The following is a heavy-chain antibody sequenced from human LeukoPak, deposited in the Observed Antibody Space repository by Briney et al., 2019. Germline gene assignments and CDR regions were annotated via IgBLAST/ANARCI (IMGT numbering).Heavy chain of an antibody. CDR2: ISAYNGNT. J-gene: IGHJ6*02. CDR1: GYTFTSYG. V-gene: IGHV1-18*01. Sequence: GASVKVSCKASGYTFTSYGISWVRQAPGQGLEWMGWISAYNGNTNYAQKLQGRVTMTTDTSTSTAYMELRSLRSDDTAVYYCARGTLSNDGSYYYYGMDVWGQGTTVTVSS. D-gene: IGHD5-24*01. CDR3: ARGTLSNDGSYYYYGMDV.